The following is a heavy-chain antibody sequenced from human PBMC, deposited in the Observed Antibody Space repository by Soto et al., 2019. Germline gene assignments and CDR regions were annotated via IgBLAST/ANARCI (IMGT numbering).Heavy chain of an antibody. CDR2: IYYSGST. D-gene: IGHD3-3*01. Sequence: SETLSLTCTVSGGSISSSSYYWGWIRQPPGKGLEWIGSIYYSGSTYYNPSLKSRVTISVDTSKNQFSLKLSSVTAADTAVYYCARPRGTQYDFWSGYYSWFDPWGQGTLVTVSS. CDR1: GGSISSSSYY. CDR3: ARPRGTQYDFWSGYYSWFDP. V-gene: IGHV4-39*01. J-gene: IGHJ5*02.